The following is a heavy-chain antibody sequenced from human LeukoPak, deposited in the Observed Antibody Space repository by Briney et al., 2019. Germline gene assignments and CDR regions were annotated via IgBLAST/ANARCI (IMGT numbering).Heavy chain of an antibody. D-gene: IGHD3-22*01. Sequence: KSGGSLRLSCAASRFTFSTYTMNWVSQDPGKGLEWVSTISRSSSYIYYGDSVKGRFTISRDNAKNSLYLQMNSLRAEDTAVYYCARAPYDSTGYETPLAFDIWGQGTMVTVSS. CDR1: RFTFSTYT. V-gene: IGHV3-21*01. CDR3: ARAPYDSTGYETPLAFDI. CDR2: ISRSSSYI. J-gene: IGHJ3*02.